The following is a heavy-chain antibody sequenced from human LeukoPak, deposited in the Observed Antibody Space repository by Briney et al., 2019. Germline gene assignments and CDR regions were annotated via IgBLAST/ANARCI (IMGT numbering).Heavy chain of an antibody. CDR3: ATEFRPLQYDYVWGSYRYQHWFDP. J-gene: IGHJ5*02. D-gene: IGHD3-16*02. Sequence: GASVKVSCKASGYSFTSYYVHWVRQAAGQGLEWMGISNPRGGGANYAQTFQGRVTMTEDTSTDTAYMELSSLRSEDTAVYYCATEFRPLQYDYVWGSYRYQHWFDPWGQGTLVTVSS. CDR2: SNPRGGGA. CDR1: GYSFTSYY. V-gene: IGHV1-46*01.